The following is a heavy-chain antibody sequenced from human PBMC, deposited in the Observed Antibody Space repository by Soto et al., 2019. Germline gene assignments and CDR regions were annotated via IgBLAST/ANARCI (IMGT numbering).Heavy chain of an antibody. J-gene: IGHJ4*02. Sequence: PSETLSLTGAVSVGSSSSGGYAWAWILQPPGKGLEWVGYIYQSGSTYYNPSLKSRVTIAADRSKNQFSLNLASVTAADTAVYYCARSYSGGDAYFDYWGQGTVVTVSS. CDR1: VGSSSSGGYA. D-gene: IGHD2-21*02. CDR2: IYQSGST. V-gene: IGHV4-30-2*01. CDR3: ARSYSGGDAYFDY.